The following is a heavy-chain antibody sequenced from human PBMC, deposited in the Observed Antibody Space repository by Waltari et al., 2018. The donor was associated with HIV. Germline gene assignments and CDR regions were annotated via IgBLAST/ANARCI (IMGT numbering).Heavy chain of an antibody. CDR2: MNSDGSST. J-gene: IGHJ5*02. Sequence: EVQLVESGGGLVQPGGSLRLSCAASGFTFSSYWMHWVRQAPGKGLVWVSRMNSDGSSTSYADSVKGRFTISRDNAKNTLYLQMNSLRAEDTAVYYCASIGDGYTDAWGQGTLVTVSS. CDR1: GFTFSSYW. CDR3: ASIGDGYTDA. V-gene: IGHV3-74*01. D-gene: IGHD5-12*01.